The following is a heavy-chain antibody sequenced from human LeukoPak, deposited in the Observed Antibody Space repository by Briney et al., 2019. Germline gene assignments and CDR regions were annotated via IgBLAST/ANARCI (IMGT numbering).Heavy chain of an antibody. J-gene: IGHJ6*02. CDR1: GGSISSGDYY. D-gene: IGHD2-15*01. CDR2: IYYSGST. CDR3: ARDKVVAATGMDV. Sequence: SETLSLTCTVSGGSISSGDYYWSWIRQPPGKGLEWIGYIYYSGSTYYNPSLKSRVTISVDTSKNQFSLKLSSVTAADTAVYYCARDKVVAATGMDVWGQGTTVTVSS. V-gene: IGHV4-30-4*01.